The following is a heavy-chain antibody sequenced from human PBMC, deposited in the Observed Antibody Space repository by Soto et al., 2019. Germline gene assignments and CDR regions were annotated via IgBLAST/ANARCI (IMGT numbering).Heavy chain of an antibody. J-gene: IGHJ4*02. CDR2: ISSSSSYI. V-gene: IGHV3-21*01. D-gene: IGHD3-22*01. CDR3: ARDSPLYDSSGYYDY. CDR1: GFTFSSYS. Sequence: EVQLVESGGGLVKPGGSLRLSCAASGFTFSSYSMNWVRQAPGKGLEWVSSISSSSSYIYYADSVKGRFTISRDNAKNSLYLQMNSLRAEDTAVYYCARDSPLYDSSGYYDYWGQGTLVTVSS.